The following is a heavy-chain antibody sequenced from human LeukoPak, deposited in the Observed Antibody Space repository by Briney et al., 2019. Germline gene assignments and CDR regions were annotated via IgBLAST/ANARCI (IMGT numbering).Heavy chain of an antibody. Sequence: GGSLRLSCAASGFTLSNYWMHWVRQAPGKGLVWVSRINSDGSNTNYADSVKGRFTISRDNAKNTLYLQMNSLRAEDTAVYYCARVRYDSSGYYWKNYFDYWGQGTLVTVSS. CDR1: GFTLSNYW. D-gene: IGHD3-22*01. CDR2: INSDGSNT. CDR3: ARVRYDSSGYYWKNYFDY. J-gene: IGHJ4*02. V-gene: IGHV3-74*01.